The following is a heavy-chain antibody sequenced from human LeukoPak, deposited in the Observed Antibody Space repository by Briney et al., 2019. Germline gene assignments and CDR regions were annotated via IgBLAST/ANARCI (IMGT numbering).Heavy chain of an antibody. V-gene: IGHV1-8*03. Sequence: ASVKVSCKASGYTFTSYDINWVRQATGQGLEWMGWMNPNSGNTGYAQKLQGRVTITRNTSISTPYMELSSLRSEDTAVYYCARGWIAEGSYGDFDYWGQGTLVTVSS. CDR1: GYTFTSYD. J-gene: IGHJ4*02. CDR2: MNPNSGNT. CDR3: ARGWIAEGSYGDFDY. D-gene: IGHD6-13*01.